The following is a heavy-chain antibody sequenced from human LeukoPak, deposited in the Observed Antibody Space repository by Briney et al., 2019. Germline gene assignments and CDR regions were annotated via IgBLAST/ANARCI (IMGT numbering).Heavy chain of an antibody. V-gene: IGHV4-59*11. CDR2: IYYSGST. CDR3: ARASGRGYSYGGRFDY. CDR1: GGSISSHY. D-gene: IGHD5-18*01. Sequence: SETLSLTCTVSGGSISSHYWSWIRQPPGKGLEWIGYIYYSGSTNYNPSPKTRVTISVDTSKNQSSLKLSSVTAADTAVYYCARASGRGYSYGGRFDYWGQGTLVTVSS. J-gene: IGHJ4*02.